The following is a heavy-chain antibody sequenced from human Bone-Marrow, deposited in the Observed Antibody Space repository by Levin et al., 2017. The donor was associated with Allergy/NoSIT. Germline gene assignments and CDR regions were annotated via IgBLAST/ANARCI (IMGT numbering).Heavy chain of an antibody. D-gene: IGHD2-21*02. J-gene: IGHJ6*02. V-gene: IGHV4-31*03. CDR2: IYYSGST. CDR3: ARDVVVVTATTNYYYYGMDV. CDR1: GGSISSGGYY. Sequence: SETLSLTCTVSGGSISSGGYYWSWIRQHPGKGLEWIGYIYYSGSTYYNPSLKSRVTISVDTSKNQFSLKLSSVTAADTAVYYCARDVVVVTATTNYYYYGMDVWGQGTTVTVSS.